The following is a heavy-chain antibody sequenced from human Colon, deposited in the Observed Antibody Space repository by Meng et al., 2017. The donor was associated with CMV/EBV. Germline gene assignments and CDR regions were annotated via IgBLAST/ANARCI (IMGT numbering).Heavy chain of an antibody. CDR2: IRYDGSDK. J-gene: IGHJ5*02. CDR1: GFTFSSHG. V-gene: IGHV3-30*02. CDR3: ARASNSSFDP. D-gene: IGHD4-11*01. Sequence: GESLKISCAASGFTFSSHGMHWVRQAPGKGLEWVAYIRYDGSDKYYADSVKGRFTISRDNSQKTVTVQMNSLRGDDTAVYYCARASNSSFDPWGQGTLVTVSS.